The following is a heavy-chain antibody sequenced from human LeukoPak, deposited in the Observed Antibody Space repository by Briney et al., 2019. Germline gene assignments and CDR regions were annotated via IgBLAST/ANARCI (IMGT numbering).Heavy chain of an antibody. V-gene: IGHV3-11*04. CDR2: ISSSGSTI. D-gene: IGHD2-2*01. Sequence: GGSLRLSCAASGFTFSDYYMSWIRQAPGKGLEWVSYISSSGSTIYYADSVKGRFTISRDNAKNSLYLQMNSLRAEDTAVYYCARDCSSTSCSAQNYWGQGTLVTVSS. CDR3: ARDCSSTSCSAQNY. CDR1: GFTFSDYY. J-gene: IGHJ4*02.